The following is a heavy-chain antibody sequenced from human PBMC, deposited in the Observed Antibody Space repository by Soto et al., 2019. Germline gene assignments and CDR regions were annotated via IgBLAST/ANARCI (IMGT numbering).Heavy chain of an antibody. CDR3: ARDSSSWGDYYYYGMDV. CDR2: ISYDGSNK. V-gene: IGHV3-30-3*01. J-gene: IGHJ6*02. Sequence: GGSLRLSCAASGFTFSSYAMHWVRQAPGKGLEWVAVISYDGSNKYYADPVKGRFTISRDNSKNTLYLQMNSLRAEDTAVYYCARDSSSWGDYYYYGMDVWGQGTTVTVSS. D-gene: IGHD6-13*01. CDR1: GFTFSSYA.